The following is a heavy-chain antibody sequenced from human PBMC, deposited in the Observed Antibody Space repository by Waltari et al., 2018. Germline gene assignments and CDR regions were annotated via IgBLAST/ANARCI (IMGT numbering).Heavy chain of an antibody. CDR1: DDSFSKYY. V-gene: IGHV4-34*02. Sequence: QVQLQQWGEGLLKPSETLSVTCEVFDDSFSKYYWVWIRQSPGKGLGWIGEINRSGRTNYTPSLKGRVTISLHMSKKQVSLRVTAVTSADTSAYYCAREYSSCEPIFDYWGRGTLVTVSS. D-gene: IGHD5-12*01. J-gene: IGHJ4*02. CDR2: INRSGRT. CDR3: AREYSSCEPIFDY.